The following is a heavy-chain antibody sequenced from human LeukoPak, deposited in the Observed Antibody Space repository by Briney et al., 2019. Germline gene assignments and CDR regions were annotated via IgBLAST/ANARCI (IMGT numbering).Heavy chain of an antibody. CDR1: GFTFSNYG. Sequence: GGSLRLSCAASGFTFSNYGMHWVRQAPGKGLEWVAVISYDGSNKYYADSVKGRFTISRDNSKNTLYLQMNSLRAEDTAVYYCARDYDILTGYYGVRGAFDIWGQGTMVTVSS. D-gene: IGHD3-9*01. J-gene: IGHJ3*02. V-gene: IGHV3-30*03. CDR2: ISYDGSNK. CDR3: ARDYDILTGYYGVRGAFDI.